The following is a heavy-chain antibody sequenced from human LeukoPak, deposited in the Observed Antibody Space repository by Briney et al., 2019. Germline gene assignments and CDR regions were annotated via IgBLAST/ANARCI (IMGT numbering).Heavy chain of an antibody. Sequence: PGGSLRLSCAASGFTFSSYSMNWVRQAPGKGLEWVGRIQSKTDGGTTDYAAPVKGRFTISRDDSKNTLYLQMSSLKTEDTAVYYCTTGGLGLDYWGQGTLVTVSS. CDR2: IQSKTDGGTT. J-gene: IGHJ4*02. CDR3: TTGGLGLDY. D-gene: IGHD1-26*01. V-gene: IGHV3-15*01. CDR1: GFTFSSYS.